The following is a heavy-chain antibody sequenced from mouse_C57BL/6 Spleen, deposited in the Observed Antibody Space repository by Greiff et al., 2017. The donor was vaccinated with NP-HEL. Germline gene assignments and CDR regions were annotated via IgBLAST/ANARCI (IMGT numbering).Heavy chain of an antibody. V-gene: IGHV5-17*01. CDR2: ISSGSSTI. CDR1: GFTFSDYG. Sequence: EVKLMESGGGLVKPGGSLKLSCAASGFTFSDYGMHWVRQAPEKGLEWVAYISSGSSTIYYADTVKGRFTISRDNAKNTLFLQMTSLRSEDTAMYYCANDYYAMDYWGQGTSVTVSS. J-gene: IGHJ4*01. CDR3: ANDYYAMDY.